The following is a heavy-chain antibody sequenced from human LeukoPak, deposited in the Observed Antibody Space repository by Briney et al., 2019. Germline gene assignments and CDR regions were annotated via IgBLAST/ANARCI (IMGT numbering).Heavy chain of an antibody. CDR2: ISGNGGST. J-gene: IGHJ4*02. Sequence: PGGSLRLSCAASGFTFSSYAMNWVRQAPGKGLEWVASISGNGGSTYYADSVKGRFTISRDSSKNTLFLQMNRLRPEDAAVYYCAKAPVTTCRGAYCYPFDYWGQGTLVTVSS. D-gene: IGHD2-21*01. V-gene: IGHV3-23*01. CDR3: AKAPVTTCRGAYCYPFDY. CDR1: GFTFSSYA.